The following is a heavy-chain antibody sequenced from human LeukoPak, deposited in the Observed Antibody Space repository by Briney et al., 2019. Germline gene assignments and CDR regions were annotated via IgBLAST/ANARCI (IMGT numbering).Heavy chain of an antibody. CDR3: AASPDYYDSSGYSYYFDY. CDR2: IFVGSGNT. V-gene: IGHV1-58*01. D-gene: IGHD3-22*01. CDR1: GFTFPSSA. Sequence: SVKVSCKASGFTFPSSAVQWVRHARGQRNEWIGWIFVGSGNTNYAQKFQERVTITRDMSTSTAYMELSSLRPEDTAVYYCAASPDYYDSSGYSYYFDYWRQGTLVTVPS. J-gene: IGHJ4*02.